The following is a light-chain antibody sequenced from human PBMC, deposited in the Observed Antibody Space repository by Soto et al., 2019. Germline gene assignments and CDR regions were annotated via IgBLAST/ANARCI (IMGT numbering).Light chain of an antibody. Sequence: QSVLTQPPSVSGAPGQTVIISCSGSSSNIGAPYDVNWYRQLPGTAPKLLIYGNMNRPSGVPDRFSGSNSGTSASLAIPGLQAEDEADYYCQSYDSSLSGYVFGTGTKVTVL. V-gene: IGLV1-40*01. J-gene: IGLJ1*01. CDR2: GNM. CDR1: SSNIGAPYD. CDR3: QSYDSSLSGYV.